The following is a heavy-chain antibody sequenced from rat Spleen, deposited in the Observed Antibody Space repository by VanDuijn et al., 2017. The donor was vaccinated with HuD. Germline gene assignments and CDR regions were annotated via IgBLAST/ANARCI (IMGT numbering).Heavy chain of an antibody. D-gene: IGHD1-1*01. Sequence: EVQLVESGGGLVQPGRSLKLSCVASGFTFSSYWMYWIRQAPGKGLEWVSSINTDGGSTYYPDSVKGRFTISRDNAKSSLYLQMDSLRSEDTATYYCTTDQDYYSGAWGQGVMVTVSS. CDR3: TTDQDYYSGA. CDR2: INTDGGST. V-gene: IGHV5-58*01. J-gene: IGHJ2*01. CDR1: GFTFSSYW.